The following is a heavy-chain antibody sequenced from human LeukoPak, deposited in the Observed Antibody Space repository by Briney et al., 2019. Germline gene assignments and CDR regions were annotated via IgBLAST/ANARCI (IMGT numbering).Heavy chain of an antibody. J-gene: IGHJ4*02. Sequence: PGGSLRLSCAASGFTFSSYSMNWVRQAPGKGLEWVSYISSSSSTTYYADSVKGRFTISRDNSKSTLYLQMNSLRAEDTAVYYCAQRIAVRPFPFGNWGQGTLVTVSS. D-gene: IGHD6-6*01. V-gene: IGHV3-48*01. CDR1: GFTFSSYS. CDR2: ISSSSSTT. CDR3: AQRIAVRPFPFGN.